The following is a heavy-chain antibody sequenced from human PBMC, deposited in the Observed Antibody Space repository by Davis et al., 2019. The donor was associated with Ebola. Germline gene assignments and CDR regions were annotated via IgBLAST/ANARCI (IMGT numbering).Heavy chain of an antibody. Sequence: PSETLSLTCTVSGGSISSYYWSWIRQPPGKGLEWIGYIYYSGSTNYNPSLKSRVTISVDTSKNQFSLKLSSVTAADTAVYYCARVGRSGYAPYLEFDPWGQGTLVTVSS. CDR3: ARVGRSGYAPYLEFDP. CDR2: IYYSGST. J-gene: IGHJ5*02. D-gene: IGHD5-12*01. V-gene: IGHV4-59*01. CDR1: GGSISSYY.